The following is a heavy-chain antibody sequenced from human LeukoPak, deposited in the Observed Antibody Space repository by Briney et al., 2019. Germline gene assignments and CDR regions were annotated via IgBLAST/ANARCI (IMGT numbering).Heavy chain of an antibody. D-gene: IGHD3-22*01. Sequence: SETLSLICTVSGYSISSGYYWGWIRQPPGKGLEWIEIIYHNGSTYYNPSLKSRVTISVDTSKNQFSLKLSSVTAADTAVYYCARRNNYYSFDYWGQGTLVTVSS. V-gene: IGHV4-38-2*02. J-gene: IGHJ4*02. CDR1: GYSISSGYY. CDR2: IYHNGST. CDR3: ARRNNYYSFDY.